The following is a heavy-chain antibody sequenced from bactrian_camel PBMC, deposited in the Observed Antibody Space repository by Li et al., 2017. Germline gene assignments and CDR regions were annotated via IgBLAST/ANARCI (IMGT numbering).Heavy chain of an antibody. CDR1: GYTYSRYC. D-gene: IGHD4*01. V-gene: IGHV3S9*01. J-gene: IGHJ4*01. Sequence: HVQLVESGGGSVQAGGSLRLSCAASGYTYSRYCMGWFRQIPDKEREGVAGIESDGSTSYADSVKGRFTVSQDSAKNILYLQMTNLKADDTAMYYCTADTVKASLATIAQFAAYEGHGTQVTVS. CDR2: IESDGST.